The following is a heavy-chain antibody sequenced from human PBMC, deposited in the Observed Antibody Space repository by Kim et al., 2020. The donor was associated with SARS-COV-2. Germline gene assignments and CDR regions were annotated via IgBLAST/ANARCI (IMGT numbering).Heavy chain of an antibody. J-gene: IGHJ6*02. CDR3: AKDAYSYGYGMDV. CDR1: GYSFTSYW. V-gene: IGHV5-51*01. D-gene: IGHD5-18*01. CDR2: IYPGDSDT. Sequence: GESLKISCKGSGYSFTSYWIGWVRQMPGKGLEWMGIIYPGDSDTRYSPSFQGQVTISADKSISTAYLQRRSLKASDTVMYYCAKDAYSYGYGMDVWGQGTKGNVSS.